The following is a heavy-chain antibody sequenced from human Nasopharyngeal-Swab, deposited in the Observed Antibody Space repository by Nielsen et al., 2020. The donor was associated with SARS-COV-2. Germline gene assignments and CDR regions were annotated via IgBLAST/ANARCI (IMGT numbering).Heavy chain of an antibody. J-gene: IGHJ5*02. Sequence: GESLKISCAASGFTFSSYAMSWVRQAPGKGLEWVSIISGNDNTTYYADSVKGRFTISRDNAKNSLYLDMNSLRVEDTAVYYCSRWRFDPWGQGTLVTVSS. V-gene: IGHV3-23*01. CDR3: SRWRFDP. CDR1: GFTFSSYA. CDR2: ISGNDNTT. D-gene: IGHD2-15*01.